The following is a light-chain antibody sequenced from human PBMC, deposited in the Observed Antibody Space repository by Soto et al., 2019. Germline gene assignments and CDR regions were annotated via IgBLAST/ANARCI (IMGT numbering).Light chain of an antibody. CDR3: QQYHSYPIT. CDR1: QVINSY. V-gene: IGKV1-8*01. Sequence: AIRMTQSPSSFSASTGDRVTITCRASQVINSYLAWYQQKPGKAPKLLIYAASTLQSGVPSRFSGSGSETDFTLIISRLQSEDFATYYCQQYHSYPITFGQGTRLEIK. J-gene: IGKJ5*01. CDR2: AAS.